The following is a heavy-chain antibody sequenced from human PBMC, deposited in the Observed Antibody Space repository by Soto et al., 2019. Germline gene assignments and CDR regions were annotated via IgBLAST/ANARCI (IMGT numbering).Heavy chain of an antibody. J-gene: IGHJ4*02. D-gene: IGHD6-19*01. Sequence: PGGSLRLSCAASGFIFSNYAMSWVRQAPGKGLEWVSAIGGNGADTYYADSVKCRFTISRDNSKNTLYLQMNSLRADDTAVYFCAVPSGLTVTGPDYWGQGTLVTVSS. V-gene: IGHV3-23*01. CDR2: IGGNGADT. CDR1: GFIFSNYA. CDR3: AVPSGLTVTGPDY.